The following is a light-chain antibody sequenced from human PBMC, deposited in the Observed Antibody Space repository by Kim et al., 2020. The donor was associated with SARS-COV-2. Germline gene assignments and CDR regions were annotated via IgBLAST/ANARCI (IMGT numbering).Light chain of an antibody. CDR3: QQYGTAPPYT. CDR1: QSGCGNY. J-gene: IGKJ2*01. CDR2: SGS. V-gene: IGKV3-20*01. Sequence: VLTQSPGTLSLSPGETATLSCRASQSGCGNYLAWYQQKPGQAPRLLIYSGSSRATGVPERFSGSGSGTEFILSISRLEPEDFAMYYCQQYGTAPPYTFGQGTKLEI.